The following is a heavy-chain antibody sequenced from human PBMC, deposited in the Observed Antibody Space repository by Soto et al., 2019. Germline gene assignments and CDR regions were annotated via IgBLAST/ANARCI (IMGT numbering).Heavy chain of an antibody. J-gene: IGHJ4*02. CDR3: AMSLGWYAIDN. CDR1: GVSIGSNYY. CDR2: MSHIGSV. V-gene: IGHV4-4*01. D-gene: IGHD6-19*01. Sequence: QVLLQESGPGLVQPSGTLSLSCVVSGVSIGSNYYWGWVRQSPGKGREWLGDMSHIGSVNYNPSLTRRFTLSMDKSQNNFSLNLNSVTAADTAVYCSAMSLGWYAIDNWGQGTLVIVSS.